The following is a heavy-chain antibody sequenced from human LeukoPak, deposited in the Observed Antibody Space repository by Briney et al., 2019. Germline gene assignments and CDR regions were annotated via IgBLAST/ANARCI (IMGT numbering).Heavy chain of an antibody. Sequence: ASVRVSCKTSGYTFTGYYIHWVRQAPGQGLEWMGWINPKSGGANYAQRFQGRVTMTRDTSIGTAYMELSPLRSDDTAVYYCARYQCTGGSCFTGGDYYYYMDVWGKGTTVTVSS. D-gene: IGHD2-15*01. CDR2: INPKSGGA. J-gene: IGHJ6*03. V-gene: IGHV1-2*02. CDR3: ARYQCTGGSCFTGGDYYYYMDV. CDR1: GYTFTGYY.